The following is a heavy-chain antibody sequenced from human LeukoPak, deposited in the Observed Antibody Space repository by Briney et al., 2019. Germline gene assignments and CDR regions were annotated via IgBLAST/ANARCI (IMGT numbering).Heavy chain of an antibody. J-gene: IGHJ4*02. V-gene: IGHV1-18*01. CDR2: ISAYNGNT. CDR1: GYTFTNYG. D-gene: IGHD3-22*01. Sequence: SVKVSCKASGYTFTNYGISWVRQAPGQGLEWMGWISAYNGNTNFAQKLQGRVSMTTDTSTSTAYMELRSLRSDDTAVYYCARGFPPRILYDSSGYYSYYFDYWGQGTLVTVSS. CDR3: ARGFPPRILYDSSGYYSYYFDY.